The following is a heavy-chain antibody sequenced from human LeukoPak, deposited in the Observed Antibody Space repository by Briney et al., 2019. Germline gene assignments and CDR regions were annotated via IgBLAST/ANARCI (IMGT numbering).Heavy chain of an antibody. CDR1: GFTFSSYS. V-gene: IGHV3-21*01. D-gene: IGHD5-18*01. CDR3: ARGESTWGLDTADYGMDV. Sequence: GGSLRLSCAASGFTFSSYSMNWVRQAPGKGLEWVSSISSSSSYIYYADSVKGRFTISRDNAKNSLYLQMNSLRAEDTAVYYCARGESTWGLDTADYGMDVWGQGTTVTVSS. J-gene: IGHJ6*02. CDR2: ISSSSSYI.